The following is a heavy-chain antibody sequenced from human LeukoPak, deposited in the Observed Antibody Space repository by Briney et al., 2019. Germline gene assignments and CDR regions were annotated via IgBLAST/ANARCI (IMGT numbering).Heavy chain of an antibody. J-gene: IGHJ4*02. CDR3: ARATIAVAGSFDY. CDR2: IFPIFGTA. V-gene: IGHV1-69*05. CDR1: GGTFSSYA. D-gene: IGHD6-19*01. Sequence: SVKVSCKASGGTFSSYAISWVRQAPGQGLEWMGRIFPIFGTANYAQKFQGRVTITTDESTSTAYMELSSLRSEDTAVYYCARATIAVAGSFDYWGQGTLVTVSS.